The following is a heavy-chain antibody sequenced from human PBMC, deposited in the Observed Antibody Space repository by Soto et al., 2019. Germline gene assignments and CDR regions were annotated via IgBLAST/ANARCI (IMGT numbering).Heavy chain of an antibody. J-gene: IGHJ6*02. CDR3: AKGRSYYYYYGVDV. V-gene: IGHV4-59*08. Sequence: PSETLSLTCTVSGGSIGTYYWSWIRQPPGKGLEWIGYIHYRGNTGYNPSLKSRLTISLDTPKNQFSLKLSSVTAADTALYYCAKGRSYYYYYGVDVWGQGTTVTVSS. CDR2: IHYRGNT. CDR1: GGSIGTYY.